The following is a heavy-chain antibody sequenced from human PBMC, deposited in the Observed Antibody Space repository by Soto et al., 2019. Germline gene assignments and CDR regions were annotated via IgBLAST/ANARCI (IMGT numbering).Heavy chain of an antibody. CDR3: ARDGDWLGYYYYHGMDV. D-gene: IGHD3-22*01. CDR2: IYYSGST. J-gene: IGHJ6*02. V-gene: IGHV4-59*01. CDR1: GGSISSYY. Sequence: SETLSLTCTVSGGSISSYYWSWIRQPPGKGLEWIGYIYYSGSTNYNPSLKSRVTISVDTSKNQFSLKLSSVTAADTAVYFCARDGDWLGYYYYHGMDVWGQGTTVTVSS.